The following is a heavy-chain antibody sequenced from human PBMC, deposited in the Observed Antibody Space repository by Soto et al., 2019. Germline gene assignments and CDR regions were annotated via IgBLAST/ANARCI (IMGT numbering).Heavy chain of an antibody. J-gene: IGHJ4*02. Sequence: PPEPLSLTCAVSGYSITSGYYWVWIRQPPGKGLEWICSIYHSGGTYYNPSLKSRVTISVDTPQKLFSLKLSSVTAADTAVYYCARLRYSHSGYDETYFDYWGQGTRVTVSS. V-gene: IGHV4-38-2*01. CDR1: GYSITSGYY. D-gene: IGHD5-12*01. CDR3: ARLRYSHSGYDETYFDY. CDR2: IYHSGGT.